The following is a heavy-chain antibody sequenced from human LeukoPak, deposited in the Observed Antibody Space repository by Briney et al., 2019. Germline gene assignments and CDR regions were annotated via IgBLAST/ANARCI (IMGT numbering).Heavy chain of an antibody. CDR1: GFTFSGYA. CDR3: AGSPKYSSSWYEYFQH. D-gene: IGHD6-13*01. CDR2: ISHDGSNK. V-gene: IGHV3-30*01. J-gene: IGHJ1*01. Sequence: PGGSLRLSCAASGFTFSGYAMHWVRQAPGKGLEWVAAISHDGSNKYHADSVKGRFTISRDNSKNTVYLQMNSLRAEDTAVYFCAGSPKYSSSWYEYFQHWGQGTLVTASS.